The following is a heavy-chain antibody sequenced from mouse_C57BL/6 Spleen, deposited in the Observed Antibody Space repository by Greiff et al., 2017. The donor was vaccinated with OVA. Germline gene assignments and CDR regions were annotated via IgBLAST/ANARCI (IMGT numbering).Heavy chain of an antibody. V-gene: IGHV1-64*01. Sequence: QVQLQQPGAELVKPGASVKLSCKASGYTFTSYWMHWVKQRPGQGLEWIGMIHPNSGSTNYNEKFKSKATLTVDKSSSTAYMQLSSLTSEDSAVYYCAREVIYDGYYHGYWGQGTTLTVSS. CDR3: AREVIYDGYYHGY. CDR2: IHPNSGST. J-gene: IGHJ2*01. D-gene: IGHD2-3*01. CDR1: GYTFTSYW.